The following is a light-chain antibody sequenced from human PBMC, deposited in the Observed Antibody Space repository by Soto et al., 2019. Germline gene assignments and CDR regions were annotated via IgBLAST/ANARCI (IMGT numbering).Light chain of an antibody. J-gene: IGLJ2*01. Sequence: QSALTQPASVSGSPGQSITISCTGTSTDIGAYNFVSWYNQHPGKAPKLLISEVTHRPSGVSDRFSGSKSGDTAFLTISGLQTEDEADYYCSSYTTFTTLIFGGGTKLPS. CDR3: SSYTTFTTLI. CDR2: EVT. CDR1: STDIGAYNF. V-gene: IGLV2-14*01.